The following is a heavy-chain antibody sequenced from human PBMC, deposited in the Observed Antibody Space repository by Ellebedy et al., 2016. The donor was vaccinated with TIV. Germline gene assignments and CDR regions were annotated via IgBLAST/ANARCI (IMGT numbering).Heavy chain of an antibody. Sequence: AASVKVSCKASGYTFTDYYTHWVRQAPGQGLEWMGWIHPNSGGTKYAQKFLGRVIMTRDTSISTAYMELSRLRFDDTAVYFCARDSYDILTGQGSEFGLWGQGTLVTVSS. V-gene: IGHV1-2*02. CDR2: IHPNSGGT. D-gene: IGHD3-9*01. CDR1: GYTFTDYY. CDR3: ARDSYDILTGQGSEFGL. J-gene: IGHJ4*02.